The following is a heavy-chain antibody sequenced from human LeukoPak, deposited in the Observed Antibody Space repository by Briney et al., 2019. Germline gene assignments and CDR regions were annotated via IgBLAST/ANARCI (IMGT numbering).Heavy chain of an antibody. CDR3: TRRSYGDYVRDY. V-gene: IGHV4-39*01. CDR2: IYYSGST. J-gene: IGHJ4*02. Sequence: SETLSLTCTVSGGSLSSSSYYRGWIRQPPGKGLEWIGSIYYSGSTYYNPSLKSRVTISVDTSKNQFSLKLSSVTAADTAVYYCTRRSYGDYVRDYWGQGTLVTVSS. CDR1: GGSLSSSSYY. D-gene: IGHD4-17*01.